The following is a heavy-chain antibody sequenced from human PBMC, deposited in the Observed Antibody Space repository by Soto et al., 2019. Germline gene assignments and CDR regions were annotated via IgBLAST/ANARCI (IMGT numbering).Heavy chain of an antibody. V-gene: IGHV3-33*08. Sequence: GGSLRLSCAASGFIFSSYDVHWVRQAPGKGLELVAVIWYDGSNKYYADSVKGRFTISRDNSKNTLYLQMNSLRAEDTAVYYCARDIDYGGTSFDYWGQGTLVTVSS. CDR1: GFIFSSYD. J-gene: IGHJ4*02. CDR2: IWYDGSNK. D-gene: IGHD4-17*01. CDR3: ARDIDYGGTSFDY.